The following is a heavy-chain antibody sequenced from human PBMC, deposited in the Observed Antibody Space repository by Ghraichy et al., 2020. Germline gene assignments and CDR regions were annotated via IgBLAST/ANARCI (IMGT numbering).Heavy chain of an antibody. Sequence: GGSLRLSCAASGFTFSSYYMNWVRQAPGQGLEWVSSISSSSSYISYADSLKGRFTISRDNAKNSLYLQMNSLRAEDTAVYYCVRADYTVNYDGLNWFDPWGQGTLVTVSS. J-gene: IGHJ5*02. CDR2: ISSSSSYI. CDR1: GFTFSSYY. V-gene: IGHV3-21*01. D-gene: IGHD1-7*01. CDR3: VRADYTVNYDGLNWFDP.